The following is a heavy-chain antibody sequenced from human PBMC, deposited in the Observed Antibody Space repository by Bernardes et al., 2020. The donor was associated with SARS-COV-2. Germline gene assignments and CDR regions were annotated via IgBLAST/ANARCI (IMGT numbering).Heavy chain of an antibody. CDR1: GFTFSSYA. D-gene: IGHD7-27*01. CDR3: AKNPNWDYFDY. CDR2: ISGST. V-gene: IGHV3-23*01. Sequence: GWSLRLSCAASGFTFSSYAMSWVRQAPGKGLEWVSSISGSTYYADSVKGRFTISRDNSENTLYLQMNSLRVEDTAIYYCAKNPNWDYFDYWGQGTLVTVSS. J-gene: IGHJ4*02.